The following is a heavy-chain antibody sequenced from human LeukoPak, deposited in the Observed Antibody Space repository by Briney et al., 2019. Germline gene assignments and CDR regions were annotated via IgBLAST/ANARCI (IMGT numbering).Heavy chain of an antibody. Sequence: GGSLTLSCGASGLTFSNAWMSWVRQAPGQGQEWVGRIKSKSHGGRTDYAAPVKGSFTISRDDSKNTLYLQMNSLKIEDTAVYHCSTSGQHWDVFDYWGQGTLVTVSS. CDR2: IKSKSHGGRT. CDR1: GLTFSNAW. J-gene: IGHJ4*02. CDR3: STSGQHWDVFDY. V-gene: IGHV3-15*01. D-gene: IGHD1-1*01.